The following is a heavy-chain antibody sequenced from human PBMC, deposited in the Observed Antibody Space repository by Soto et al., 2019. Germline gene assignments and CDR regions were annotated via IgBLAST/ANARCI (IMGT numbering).Heavy chain of an antibody. CDR3: AKGVSFWELLHGLYYFDY. V-gene: IGHV3-23*01. CDR2: ISGSGGST. CDR1: GFTFSSYA. Sequence: EVQLLESGGGLVQPGGSLRLSCAASGFTFSSYAMSWVRQAPGKGLEWVSAISGSGGSTYYADSVKGRFTISRDNSKNPLDLQMNSLRAEDTAVYYCAKGVSFWELLHGLYYFDYWGQGTLVTVSS. D-gene: IGHD3-10*01. J-gene: IGHJ4*02.